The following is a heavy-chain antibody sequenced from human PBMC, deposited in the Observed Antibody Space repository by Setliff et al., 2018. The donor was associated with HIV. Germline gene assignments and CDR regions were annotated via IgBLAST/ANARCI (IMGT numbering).Heavy chain of an antibody. V-gene: IGHV3-21*01. D-gene: IGHD3-22*01. Sequence: PGGSLRLSCVASGFTFSNYDMNWVRQAPGKGLEWVSSISRSSAYIYYADSVKGRFTISRDNTKNSLYLQMNSLRAEDTAVYYCAKGDSFVFSYVYPDYWGPGTLVTVSS. J-gene: IGHJ4*02. CDR2: ISRSSAYI. CDR3: AKGDSFVFSYVYPDY. CDR1: GFTFSNYD.